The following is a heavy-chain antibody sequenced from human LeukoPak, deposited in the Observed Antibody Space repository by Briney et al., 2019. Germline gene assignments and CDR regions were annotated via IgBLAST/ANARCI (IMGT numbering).Heavy chain of an antibody. CDR1: GFTFSSYA. J-gene: IGHJ3*02. Sequence: GGSLRLSCAASGFTFSSYAMSWVRQAPGKGLGWVSAISGSGGSTYYADSVKGRFTISRDNAKNSLYLQMNSLRAEDTAVYYCARDRGLVWADAFDIWGQGTMVTVSS. V-gene: IGHV3-23*01. CDR2: ISGSGGST. CDR3: ARDRGLVWADAFDI. D-gene: IGHD1-26*01.